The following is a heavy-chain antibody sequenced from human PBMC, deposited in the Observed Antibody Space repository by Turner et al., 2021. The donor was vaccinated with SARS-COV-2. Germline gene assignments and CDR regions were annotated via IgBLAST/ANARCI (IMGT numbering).Heavy chain of an antibody. CDR2: IWYDGSNK. J-gene: IGHJ4*02. CDR3: ARDKGEGSSGWLIPSGSYYFDY. CDR1: GFSVRGYG. V-gene: IGHV3-33*01. Sequence: QVQLVESGGGVVQPGGSLRLSCAASGFSVRGYGMHWVRQAPGKGLEWVAVIWYDGSNKYYADSVKGRFTISRDNSKNTLYLQMNSLRAEDTAVYYCARDKGEGSSGWLIPSGSYYFDYWGQGTLVTVSS. D-gene: IGHD6-19*01.